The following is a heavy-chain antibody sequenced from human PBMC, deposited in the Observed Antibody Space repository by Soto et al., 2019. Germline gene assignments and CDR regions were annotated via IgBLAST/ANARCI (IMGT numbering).Heavy chain of an antibody. CDR1: EYTFPSYD. Sequence: QVQLVQSGAEVKKPGASVKVSGKAPEYTFPSYDINWVRQATGQGLEGRGWINPNRGNTGYAPKFQGRVTMTRNTSISTAYMELSSLRSEDTAVYYCARDRVGRLDYWGQGTLVTVSS. CDR3: ARDRVGRLDY. CDR2: INPNRGNT. J-gene: IGHJ4*02. V-gene: IGHV1-8*01.